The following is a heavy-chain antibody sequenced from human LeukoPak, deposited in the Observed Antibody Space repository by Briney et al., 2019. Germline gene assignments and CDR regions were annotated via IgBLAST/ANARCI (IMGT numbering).Heavy chain of an antibody. V-gene: IGHV3-11*01. CDR1: GFTFSDYY. CDR3: ARGNYGMDV. J-gene: IGHJ6*02. Sequence: GGSLRLSCAASGFTFSDYYMTWIRQAPGKGPGWLSYITGSGNSKYYADSVRGRFTISRDNAKNSLYLQMDSLRAEDTAVYYCARGNYGMDVWGRGTSVTVSS. CDR2: ITGSGNSK.